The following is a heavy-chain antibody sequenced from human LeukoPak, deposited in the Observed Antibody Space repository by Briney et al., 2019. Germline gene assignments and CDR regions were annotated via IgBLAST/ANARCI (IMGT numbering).Heavy chain of an antibody. V-gene: IGHV3-23*01. Sequence: GGSLRLSCVASGFTLTTYTMSWVRQAPGKGLEWVSSVSGTGFTTHYADSVKGRFTISRDNSKNTLYLQMNSLRAEDTAVYYCAKQWQQLVRGGFDYWGQGTLVTVSS. D-gene: IGHD6-6*01. J-gene: IGHJ4*02. CDR2: VSGTGFTT. CDR1: GFTLTTYT. CDR3: AKQWQQLVRGGFDY.